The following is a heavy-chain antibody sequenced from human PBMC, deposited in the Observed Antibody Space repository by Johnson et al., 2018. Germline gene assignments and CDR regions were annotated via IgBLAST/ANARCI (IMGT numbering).Heavy chain of an antibody. J-gene: IGHJ3*02. D-gene: IGHD3-22*01. CDR2: IYPGDSDI. CDR1: GYTFPTYW. CDR3: ARHRAAYYYDSSGYYHDAFDI. Sequence: VQLGESGAEVKKPRESLKISCKGSGYTFPTYWIGWVRQMPGKGLEWMGIIYPGDSDIRYSPSFQGQVTISADKSISTVYLQWSSLKASDTAMYYCARHRAAYYYDSSGYYHDAFDIWGQGTMVTVSS. V-gene: IGHV5-51*01.